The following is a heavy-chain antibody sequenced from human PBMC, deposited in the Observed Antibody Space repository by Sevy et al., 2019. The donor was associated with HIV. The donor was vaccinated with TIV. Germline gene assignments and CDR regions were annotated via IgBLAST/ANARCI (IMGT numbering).Heavy chain of an antibody. CDR2: IKQDAGQK. J-gene: IGHJ4*02. D-gene: IGHD1-7*01. CDR1: GFTFSKYW. CDR3: ARDDGNYYFHY. Sequence: GGSLRLSCAASGFTFSKYWMGWVRQAPGKGLEWVANIKQDAGQKYYVDSVKGRFTISRDNAKNSLYLQMNSLRAEDTAVYFCARDDGNYYFHYWGQGTLVIVPS. V-gene: IGHV3-7*01.